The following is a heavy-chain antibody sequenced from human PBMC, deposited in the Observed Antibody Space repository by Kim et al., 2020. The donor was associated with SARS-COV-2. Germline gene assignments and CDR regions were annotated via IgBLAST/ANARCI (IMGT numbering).Heavy chain of an antibody. J-gene: IGHJ4*02. D-gene: IGHD6-19*01. V-gene: IGHV3-30*04. CDR1: GFIFSSYA. CDR2: ISYDGSNK. CDR3: ARDMGQWLVVSPGFDY. Sequence: GGSLRLSCAASGFIFSSYAMHWVRQAPGKGLAWVAVISYDGSNKYYADSVKGRFTISRDNSKNTLYLQMNSLRAEDTAVYYCARDMGQWLVVSPGFDYWGQGTLVTVSS.